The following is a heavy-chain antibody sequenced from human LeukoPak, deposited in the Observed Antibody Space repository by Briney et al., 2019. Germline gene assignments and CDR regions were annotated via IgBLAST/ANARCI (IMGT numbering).Heavy chain of an antibody. CDR3: ARAPMVRGVIGSYCDY. V-gene: IGHV1-8*01. D-gene: IGHD3-10*01. Sequence: VASVKVSCKASGYTFTSYDINWVRQATGQGLEWMGWMNPNSGNTGYAQKFQGRVTMTRNTSISTAYMELSSLRSEDTAVYYCARAPMVRGVIGSYCDYWGQGTLVTVSS. J-gene: IGHJ4*02. CDR1: GYTFTSYD. CDR2: MNPNSGNT.